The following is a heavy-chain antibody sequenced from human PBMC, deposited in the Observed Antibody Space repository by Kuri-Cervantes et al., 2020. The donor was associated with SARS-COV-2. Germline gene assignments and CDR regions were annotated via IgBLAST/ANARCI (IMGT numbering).Heavy chain of an antibody. CDR2: ISYDGSNK. J-gene: IGHJ6*03. CDR1: GFTFSSYA. CDR3: ARAGNVLMVYAIAYHMDV. Sequence: LKISCAAPGFTFSSYAMHWVRQAPGKGLEWVAVISYDGSNKYYADSVKGRFTISRDNSKNTLYLQMNSLRAEDTAVYYCARAGNVLMVYAIAYHMDVWGKGTTVTVSS. D-gene: IGHD2-8*01. V-gene: IGHV3-30*04.